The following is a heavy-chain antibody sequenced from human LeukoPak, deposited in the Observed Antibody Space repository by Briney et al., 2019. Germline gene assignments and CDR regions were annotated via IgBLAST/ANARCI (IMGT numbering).Heavy chain of an antibody. D-gene: IGHD3-22*01. V-gene: IGHV1-46*01. Sequence: GASVKVSCKASGGTFSSYAISWVRQAPGQGLEWMGIINPSGGSTSYAQKFQGRVTMTRDTSTSTVYMELSSLRSEDTAVYYCARGGYYYDSSGYYYQLDYWGQGTLVTVSS. CDR2: INPSGGST. CDR3: ARGGYYYDSSGYYYQLDY. J-gene: IGHJ4*02. CDR1: GGTFSSYA.